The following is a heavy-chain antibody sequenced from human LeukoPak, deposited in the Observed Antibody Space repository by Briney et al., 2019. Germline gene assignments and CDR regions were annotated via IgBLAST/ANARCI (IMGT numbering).Heavy chain of an antibody. CDR1: GFTFSSYW. CDR3: VRDAEGLQVERQDFDS. CDR2: VKYDGSEQ. Sequence: GGSLRLSCAASGFTFSSYWMSWVRQAPGKGLEWVANVKYDGSEQYYVDSVKGRFTISRDNAKNTLYLQMNSLRAEDTALYYCVRDAEGLQVERQDFDSWGQGTLVTVSS. D-gene: IGHD1-1*01. V-gene: IGHV3-7*03. J-gene: IGHJ4*02.